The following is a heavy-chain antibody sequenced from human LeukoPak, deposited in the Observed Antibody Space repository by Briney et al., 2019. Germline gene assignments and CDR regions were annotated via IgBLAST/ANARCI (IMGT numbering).Heavy chain of an antibody. Sequence: GGSLRLSCAASGFTFDDYAMHWVRQAPGKGLEWVSGISWNSGSIGYADSVKGRFTISRDNAKNSLYLQMNSLRAEDTALYYCAKDLYDSSGYSDAFDIWGQGTMVTVSS. V-gene: IGHV3-9*01. D-gene: IGHD3-22*01. J-gene: IGHJ3*02. CDR1: GFTFDDYA. CDR2: ISWNSGSI. CDR3: AKDLYDSSGYSDAFDI.